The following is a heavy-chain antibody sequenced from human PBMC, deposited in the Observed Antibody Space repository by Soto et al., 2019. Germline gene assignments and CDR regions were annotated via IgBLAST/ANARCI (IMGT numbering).Heavy chain of an antibody. CDR2: ISAYNGNT. CDR3: ARDYLGNSDFDY. Sequence: ASVKVSYKASGSTFTGYGISWVRQAPGQGLEWMGWISAYNGNTNYAQKLQGRVTMTTDTSTSTAYMELRSLRSDDTAVYYCARDYLGNSDFDYWGQGTLVTVSS. V-gene: IGHV1-18*04. CDR1: GSTFTGYG. J-gene: IGHJ4*02. D-gene: IGHD1-26*01.